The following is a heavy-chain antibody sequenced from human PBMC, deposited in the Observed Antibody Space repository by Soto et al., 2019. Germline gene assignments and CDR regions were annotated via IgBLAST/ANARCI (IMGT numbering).Heavy chain of an antibody. J-gene: IGHJ4*02. Sequence: EVQLVESGGGLVQPGGSLRLSCAASGFTVSTKYMSWVRQSPGKGLEWVSVIYSGGSTFYADFVRGRFTSSRDNSKNTVNLQMISLRAEDTAVYYCARDPWAADYWGQGTLVTVSS. D-gene: IGHD3-16*01. CDR3: ARDPWAADY. V-gene: IGHV3-66*01. CDR2: IYSGGST. CDR1: GFTVSTKY.